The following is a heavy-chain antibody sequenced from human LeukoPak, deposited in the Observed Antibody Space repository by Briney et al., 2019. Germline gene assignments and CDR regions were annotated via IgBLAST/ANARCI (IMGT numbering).Heavy chain of an antibody. CDR2: ISSSSSYI. CDR3: ARDDYGDPYWYFDL. D-gene: IGHD4-17*01. CDR1: GFTFSSYS. V-gene: IGHV3-21*01. Sequence: QPGGSLRLSCAASGFTFSSYSMNWVRQAPGKGLEWVSSISSSSSYIYYADSVKGRFTISRDNAKNTLYLQMNSLRAEDTAVYYCARDDYGDPYWYFDLWGRGTLVTVSS. J-gene: IGHJ2*01.